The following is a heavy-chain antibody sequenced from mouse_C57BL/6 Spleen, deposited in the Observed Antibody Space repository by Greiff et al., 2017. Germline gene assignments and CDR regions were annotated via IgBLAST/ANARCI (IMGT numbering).Heavy chain of an antibody. D-gene: IGHD1-1*01. Sequence: QVQLQQSVAELVKPGASVKMSCKASGYTFTSYWITWVKQRPGQGLEWIGDIYPGSGSTNDNEKFKSKATLTVDTSSSTAYMQLSSLTSEDSAVYYGARETTVDYFDYWGQGTTLTVSS. CDR2: IYPGSGST. V-gene: IGHV1-55*01. CDR3: ARETTVDYFDY. CDR1: GYTFTSYW. J-gene: IGHJ2*01.